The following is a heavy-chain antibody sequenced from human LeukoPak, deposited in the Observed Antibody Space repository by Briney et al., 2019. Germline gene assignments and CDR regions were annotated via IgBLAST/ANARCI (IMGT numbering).Heavy chain of an antibody. D-gene: IGHD6-13*01. CDR2: IIPIFGTA. J-gene: IGHJ6*03. V-gene: IGHV1-69*06. Sequence: ASVKVSCKASGGTFSSNAISWVRQAPGQGLEWMGGIIPIFGTANYAQKFQGRVTITADKSTSTAYMELSSLRSEDTAVYYCASRGSSLHYYYYMDVWGKGTTVTVSS. CDR1: GGTFSSNA. CDR3: ASRGSSLHYYYYMDV.